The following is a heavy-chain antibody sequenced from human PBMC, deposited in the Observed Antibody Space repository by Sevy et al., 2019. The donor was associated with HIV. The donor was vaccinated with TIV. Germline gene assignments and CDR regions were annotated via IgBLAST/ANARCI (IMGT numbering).Heavy chain of an antibody. J-gene: IGHJ6*02. D-gene: IGHD3-22*01. CDR3: ASSSIGIDYYYGMDV. Sequence: ASVKVSCNTSGYTFNSYVITWVRQAPGQGLEWMGCINAYNGNTDYAQKLQGRVTMTTDTSTSTAYMELRSLRSDDTAVCYCASSSIGIDYYYGMDVWGQGTTVTVSS. V-gene: IGHV1-18*01. CDR1: GYTFNSYV. CDR2: INAYNGNT.